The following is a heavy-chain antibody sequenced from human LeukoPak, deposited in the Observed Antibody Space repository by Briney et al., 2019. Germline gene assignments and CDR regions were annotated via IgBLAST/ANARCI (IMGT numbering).Heavy chain of an antibody. J-gene: IGHJ4*02. V-gene: IGHV4-39*07. CDR1: GGSISSSSYY. D-gene: IGHD3-22*01. CDR2: IYYSGST. CDR3: ARARYYDSSGYLN. Sequence: PSETLSLTCTVSGGSISSSSYYWGWIRQPPGKGLEWIGSIYYSGSTYYNPSLKSRVTISVDTSKNQFSLKLSSVTAADTAVYYCARARYYDSSGYLNWGQGTLVTVSS.